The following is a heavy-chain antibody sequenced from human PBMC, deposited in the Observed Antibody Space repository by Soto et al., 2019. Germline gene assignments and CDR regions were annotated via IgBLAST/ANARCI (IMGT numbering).Heavy chain of an antibody. CDR1: GYTFSDFD. J-gene: IGHJ6*02. CDR2: MNAKSGDT. CDR3: ARGNPFNYAGFDV. D-gene: IGHD3-16*01. V-gene: IGHV1-8*01. Sequence: ASVKVSCRASGYTFSDFDINWLRQAAGQGPEWMGWMNAKSGDTFSAQRLQGKFNMTWDTSLSTAYMEVGSLTSDDAAIYYCARGNPFNYAGFDVSGQGTT.